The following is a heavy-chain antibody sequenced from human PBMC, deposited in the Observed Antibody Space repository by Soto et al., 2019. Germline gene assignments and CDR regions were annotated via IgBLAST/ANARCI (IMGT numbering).Heavy chain of an antibody. CDR3: TGPYPYYFDS. CDR1: GGSFSSYY. V-gene: IGHV4-34*01. CDR2: INHSGNT. J-gene: IGHJ4*02. Sequence: QVQLQQWGAGLLKPSETLSLTCTVYGGSFSSYYWSWIRQPPGKGLEWIGAINHSGNTNYNPSLMGRVTMSFDTSKNQFSLKLSSVTAAYTAVYYCTGPYPYYFDSWGQGTLVTVSS.